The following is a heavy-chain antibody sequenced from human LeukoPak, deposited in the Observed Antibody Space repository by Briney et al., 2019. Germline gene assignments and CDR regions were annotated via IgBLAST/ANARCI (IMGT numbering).Heavy chain of an antibody. V-gene: IGHV1-69*06. D-gene: IGHD2-2*01. CDR2: IIPIFGTA. J-gene: IGHJ6*04. Sequence: EASVKVSCKASGGTFSSYAISWVRQAPGQGLEWMGGIIPIFGTANYAQKFQGRVTITADKSTSTAYMELSSLRSEDTAVYYCACTIVVVPAAIPYYYGMDVWGKGTTVTVSS. CDR1: GGTFSSYA. CDR3: ACTIVVVPAAIPYYYGMDV.